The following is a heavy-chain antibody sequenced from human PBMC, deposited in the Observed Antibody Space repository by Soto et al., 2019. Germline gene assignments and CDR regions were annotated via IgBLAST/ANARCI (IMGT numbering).Heavy chain of an antibody. CDR3: ARDRRAGYCSGGSCYSYNHDAFDI. Sequence: ASVKVSCKASGYTFTSYGISWVRQAPGQGLEWMGWISAYNGNTNYAQKLQGRVTMTTDTSTSTAYMELRSLRSDDTAVYYCARDRRAGYCSGGSCYSYNHDAFDIWGQGTMVTV. D-gene: IGHD2-15*01. J-gene: IGHJ3*02. V-gene: IGHV1-18*01. CDR2: ISAYNGNT. CDR1: GYTFTSYG.